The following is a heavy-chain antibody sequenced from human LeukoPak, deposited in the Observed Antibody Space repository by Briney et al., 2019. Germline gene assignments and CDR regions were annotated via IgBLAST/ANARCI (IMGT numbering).Heavy chain of an antibody. V-gene: IGHV3-33*01. J-gene: IGHJ4*02. CDR3: ARASLRDDYLRGTSFDY. CDR2: IWYDGSNK. CDR1: GITFSTYG. Sequence: GGSLRLSCAASGITFSTYGMHWVRQAPGKGLEWVAFIWYDGSNKYYADSVKGRFTISRDNSKNTLYLQMNSLRAEDTAVYYCARASLRDDYLRGTSFDYWGQGTLVTVSS. D-gene: IGHD4/OR15-4a*01.